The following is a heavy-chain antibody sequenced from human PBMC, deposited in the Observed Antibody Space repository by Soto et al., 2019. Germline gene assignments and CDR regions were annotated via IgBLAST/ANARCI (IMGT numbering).Heavy chain of an antibody. CDR3: AREKDSSSWDSRYYAEYFQH. J-gene: IGHJ1*01. V-gene: IGHV1-46*01. CDR1: GYTFTSYY. CDR2: INPSGGST. D-gene: IGHD6-13*01. Sequence: QVQLVQSGAEVKKPGASVKVSCKASGYTFTSYYMHWVRQAPGQGLEWMGIINPSGGSTSYAQKFQARVTMTRDTSTSTVYMELSSLRSEDTAVYYCAREKDSSSWDSRYYAEYFQHWGQGTLVTVSS.